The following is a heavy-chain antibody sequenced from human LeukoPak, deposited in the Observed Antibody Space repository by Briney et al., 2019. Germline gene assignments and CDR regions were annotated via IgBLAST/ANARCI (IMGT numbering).Heavy chain of an antibody. J-gene: IGHJ4*02. CDR1: GGSISSYY. D-gene: IGHD4-23*01. V-gene: IGHV4-59*08. Sequence: SETLSLTCTVSGGSISSYYWSWIRQPPGKGLEWIGYIFYSGSTNYNPSLESRVTMSVDTSKNQFSLKLSSVTAADTAVYYCARLVSDYWGQGTLVTVSS. CDR3: ARLVSDY. CDR2: IFYSGST.